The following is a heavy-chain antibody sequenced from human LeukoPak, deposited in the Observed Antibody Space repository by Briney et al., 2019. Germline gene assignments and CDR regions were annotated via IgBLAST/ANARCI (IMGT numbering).Heavy chain of an antibody. J-gene: IGHJ3*02. D-gene: IGHD1-26*01. V-gene: IGHV3-53*01. CDR3: ARGGSYLSAFDI. CDR1: GFTFTSYN. CDR2: IYSGGST. Sequence: GGSLRLSCAASGFTFTSYNMNWVRQAPGKGLEWVSIIYSGGSTFYADSVKGRFTISRDNSKNTLYLQMNSLRAEDTAVYYCARGGSYLSAFDIWGQGTMVTVSS.